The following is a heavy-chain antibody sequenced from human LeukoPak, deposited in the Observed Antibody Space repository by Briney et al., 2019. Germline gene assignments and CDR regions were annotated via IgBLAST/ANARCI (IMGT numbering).Heavy chain of an antibody. CDR1: GYTFTSYY. V-gene: IGHV1-46*01. J-gene: IGHJ6*02. CDR3: ASTDIVVVPATNYYYGMDV. CDR2: INPSGGST. Sequence: ASVKVSCKASGYTFTSYYMHWVRQAPGQGLEWMGIINPSGGSTSYAQKFQGRVTITADKSTSTAYMELSSLRSEDTAVYYCASTDIVVVPATNYYYGMDVWGQGTTVTVSS. D-gene: IGHD2-2*01.